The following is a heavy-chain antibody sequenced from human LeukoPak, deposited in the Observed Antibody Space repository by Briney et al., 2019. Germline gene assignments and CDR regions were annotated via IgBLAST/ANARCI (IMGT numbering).Heavy chain of an antibody. D-gene: IGHD4-17*01. CDR3: ARSRDYGDYVFDY. CDR2: IIPILGIA. CDR1: GGTFSSYA. V-gene: IGHV1-69*04. Sequence: SVKVSCKASGGTFSSYAISWVRQAPGQGLEWMGRIIPILGIANYAQKFQGRVTITADKSTSTAYMELSSLRSEDTAVYYCARSRDYGDYVFDYWGQGTLVTVSS. J-gene: IGHJ4*02.